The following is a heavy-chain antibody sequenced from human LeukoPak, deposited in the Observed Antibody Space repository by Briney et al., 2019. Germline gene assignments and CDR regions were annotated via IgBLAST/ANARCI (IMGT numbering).Heavy chain of an antibody. D-gene: IGHD3-22*01. J-gene: IGHJ6*02. CDR3: ARDAYYDSSGSYYYYGMDV. CDR1: GFTVSSNY. V-gene: IGHV3-66*01. Sequence: GGSPRLSCAASGFTVSSNYMSWVRQAPGKGLEWVSVIYSGGSTYYADSVKGRFTISRDNSKNTLYLQMNSLRAEDTAVYYCARDAYYDSSGSYYYYGMDVWGQGTTVTVSS. CDR2: IYSGGST.